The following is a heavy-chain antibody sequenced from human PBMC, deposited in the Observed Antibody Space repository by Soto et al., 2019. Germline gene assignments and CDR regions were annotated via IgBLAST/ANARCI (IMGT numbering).Heavy chain of an antibody. CDR3: ASGPDLYYGMDV. Sequence: SETLSLTCTVSGGSISSGGYYWSWIRQHPGKGLEWIGYIYYSGSTYYNPSLKSRVTISVDTSKNQFSLKLSSVTAADTAVYYCASGPDLYYGMDVWGQGTTVTVSS. CDR2: IYYSGST. J-gene: IGHJ6*02. V-gene: IGHV4-31*03. CDR1: GGSISSGGYY.